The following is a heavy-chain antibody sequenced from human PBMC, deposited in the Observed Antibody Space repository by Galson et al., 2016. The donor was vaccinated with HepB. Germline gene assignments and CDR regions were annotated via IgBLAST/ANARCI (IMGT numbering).Heavy chain of an antibody. CDR3: ARDRNREDAFDF. CDR1: GGSISTGGSY. CDR2: IYYSGTT. D-gene: IGHD3-10*01. V-gene: IGHV4-31*03. J-gene: IGHJ3*01. Sequence: TLSLTCTVSGGSISTGGSYWSLIRQHPRKGLGWIGYIYYSGTTYYSPSLTSRGIISVDTTKTQFSLKGSSVTAADTAVYYCARDRNREDAFDFWGQGIIVTVSS.